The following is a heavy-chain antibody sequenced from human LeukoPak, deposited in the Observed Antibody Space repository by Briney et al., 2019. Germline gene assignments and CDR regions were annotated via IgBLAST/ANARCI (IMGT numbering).Heavy chain of an antibody. CDR2: ISWNSDNI. CDR3: AKDLLIGGSSWYYFFDY. V-gene: IGHV3-9*01. J-gene: IGHJ4*02. CDR1: GFSFDDYA. Sequence: PGRSLRLSCAVSGFSFDDYAMHWIRQVPGKGLEWVSGISWNSDNIGYADSVKGRFTTSRDNSKNTLYLQMNSLRAEDTAVYYCAKDLLIGGSSWYYFFDYWGQGTLVTVSS. D-gene: IGHD6-13*01.